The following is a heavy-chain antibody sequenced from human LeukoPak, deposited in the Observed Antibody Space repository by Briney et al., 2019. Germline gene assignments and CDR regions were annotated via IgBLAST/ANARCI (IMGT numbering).Heavy chain of an antibody. V-gene: IGHV4-34*01. CDR1: GGSFSGYY. Sequence: SETLSLTCAVYGGSFSGYYWSWIRQPPGKGLEWIGEINHSGSTNYNPSLKSRVTISVDTSKNQFSLKLSSVTAADTAVYYCARGPSRYYDSSGYYDYWGQGTLVTVSS. CDR3: ARGPSRYYDSSGYYDY. J-gene: IGHJ4*02. D-gene: IGHD3-22*01. CDR2: INHSGST.